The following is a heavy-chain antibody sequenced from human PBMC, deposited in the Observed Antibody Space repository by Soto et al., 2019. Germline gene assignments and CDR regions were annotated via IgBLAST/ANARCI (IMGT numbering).Heavy chain of an antibody. Sequence: GESLKISCKGSGYSFTSYWIGCLLQMPGKGLEWMGIIYPGESDTRYSPSFQGQVTISAAKSISTAYLQWSSLKASATAMYYCASRGKVAASLIAYWGQGTLVTVSS. CDR2: IYPGESDT. D-gene: IGHD2-15*01. CDR1: GYSFTSYW. CDR3: ASRGKVAASLIAY. V-gene: IGHV5-51*01. J-gene: IGHJ4*02.